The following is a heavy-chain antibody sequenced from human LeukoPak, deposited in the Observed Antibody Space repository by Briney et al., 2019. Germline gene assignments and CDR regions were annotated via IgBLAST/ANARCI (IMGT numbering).Heavy chain of an antibody. CDR2: ISGSGGTT. CDR3: AKIAAVAASPYYYYGMDV. D-gene: IGHD6-19*01. Sequence: GGSLRLSCAVSGFTFSTYAMSWVRQAPGKGLEWVSAISGSGGTTYHADSVKGRFTISRDNSKNTLYLQMNSLRAEDTAVYYCAKIAAVAASPYYYYGMDVWGQGTTVTVSS. CDR1: GFTFSTYA. J-gene: IGHJ6*02. V-gene: IGHV3-23*01.